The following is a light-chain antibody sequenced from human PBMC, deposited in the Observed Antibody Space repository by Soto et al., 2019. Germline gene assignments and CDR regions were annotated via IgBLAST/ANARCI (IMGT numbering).Light chain of an antibody. V-gene: IGKV1-5*03. J-gene: IGKJ2*01. CDR2: KAS. CDR1: QSISSW. CDR3: QQYNSYRYT. Sequence: DIQMTQSPSTLSASVGDRVTITCRASQSISSWLAWYQQKPGKAPKLLIYKASSLESGVPSRFSGSGSGTEFTLTISSMQPDDFASYYCQQYNSYRYTFGQGTKVVIK.